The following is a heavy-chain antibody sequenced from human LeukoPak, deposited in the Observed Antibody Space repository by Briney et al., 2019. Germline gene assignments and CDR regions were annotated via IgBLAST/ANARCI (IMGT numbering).Heavy chain of an antibody. CDR2: IKQDGSEK. Sequence: GGSLRLSCAASGFTFSSYWMSWVSQAPGKGLEWVANIKQDGSEKYYVDSVKGRFTISRDNAKNSLYLQMNSLRAEDTAVYYCARGTTIAVAGIHFDYWGQGTLVTVSS. D-gene: IGHD6-19*01. V-gene: IGHV3-7*01. J-gene: IGHJ4*02. CDR3: ARGTTIAVAGIHFDY. CDR1: GFTFSSYW.